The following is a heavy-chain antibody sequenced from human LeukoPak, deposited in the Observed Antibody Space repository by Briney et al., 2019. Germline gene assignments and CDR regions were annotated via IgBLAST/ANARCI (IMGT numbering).Heavy chain of an antibody. V-gene: IGHV3-21*01. CDR2: ISDDSNYI. CDR1: GFTFSSYE. CDR3: ASRRGSNRPFDY. J-gene: IGHJ4*02. Sequence: PGGSLRLSCAASGFTFSSYEMNWVRQAPGKGLEWASSISDDSNYIFYADSVKGRFTISRDNAKNSLYLQMNSLTAEDSAVYYCASRRGSNRPFDYWGQGTLVTVSS. D-gene: IGHD1-26*01.